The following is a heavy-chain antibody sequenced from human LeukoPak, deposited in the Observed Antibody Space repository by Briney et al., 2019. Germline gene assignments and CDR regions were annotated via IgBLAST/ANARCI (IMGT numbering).Heavy chain of an antibody. CDR2: IWYDGSNK. CDR1: GFTFSSYG. D-gene: IGHD6-6*01. J-gene: IGHJ5*02. V-gene: IGHV3-33*06. CDR3: AKDIVSSSWRFDP. Sequence: GGSLRLSCAASGFTFSSYGMHWVRQAPGKGLEWVAVIWYDGSNKYYADSVKGRFTISRDNSKNTLYPQMNSLRAEDTAVYYCAKDIVSSSWRFDPWGQGTLVTVSS.